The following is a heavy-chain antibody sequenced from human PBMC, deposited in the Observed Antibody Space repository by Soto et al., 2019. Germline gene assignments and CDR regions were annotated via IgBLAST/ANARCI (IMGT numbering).Heavy chain of an antibody. CDR2: IIPIRGIA. J-gene: IGHJ6*02. Sequence: QVQLVQSGAEVKKPGSSVKVSCKASGGTFSSYTISWVRQAPGQGLEWMGRIIPIRGIANYAQKFRGRVTITADKCTSTAYMELSSLRSEDTAVYYCARDRDGPNYYGMDVWGQGSTVTVSS. V-gene: IGHV1-69*08. D-gene: IGHD2-8*01. CDR1: GGTFSSYT. CDR3: ARDRDGPNYYGMDV.